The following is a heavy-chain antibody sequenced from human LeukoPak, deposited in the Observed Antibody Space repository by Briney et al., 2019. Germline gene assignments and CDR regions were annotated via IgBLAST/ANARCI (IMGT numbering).Heavy chain of an antibody. CDR2: TYYRSKWYN. CDR3: ARDSGGWQHGVCLL. V-gene: IGHV6-1*01. D-gene: IGHD2-15*01. J-gene: IGHJ3*01. CDR1: GDSVSSICMT. Sequence: SQTLSLTCAISGDSVSSICMTWNWIRQSPSRGLEWLGRTYYRSKWYNDYAGSVRSRIIINADTSKNQFSLQLNSVTPEDTALYYGARDSGGWQHGVCLLWRRGTMVTVSS.